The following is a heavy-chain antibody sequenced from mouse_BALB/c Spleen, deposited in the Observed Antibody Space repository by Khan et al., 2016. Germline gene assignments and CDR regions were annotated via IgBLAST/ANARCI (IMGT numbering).Heavy chain of an antibody. CDR3: GRWYGNYALDY. V-gene: IGHV9-3*02. J-gene: IGHJ4*01. Sequence: QIQLVQSGPELKKPGETVKISCKASGYTFTNYGVHWVKQAPGKGLKWMGWINTNTGAPTYAEEFKGRFAFSLETSASTAFLQIDSLKNEDTATEFCGRWYGNYALDYWGQGTTVTVSS. CDR2: INTNTGAP. CDR1: GYTFTNYG. D-gene: IGHD2-10*02.